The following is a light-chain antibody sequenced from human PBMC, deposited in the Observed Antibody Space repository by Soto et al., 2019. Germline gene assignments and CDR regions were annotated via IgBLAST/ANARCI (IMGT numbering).Light chain of an antibody. CDR3: LQYNGYYRT. CDR1: QTISGW. Sequence: DIQMTQSPSTLSASVGDTVTITCRASQTISGWLAWYQQRPGKAPNLLIFDASTLESGVPSRFSGSGSGTTFTLIISSLQSDDFATYYCLQYNGYYRTFGQGTKVEIK. CDR2: DAS. J-gene: IGKJ1*01. V-gene: IGKV1-5*01.